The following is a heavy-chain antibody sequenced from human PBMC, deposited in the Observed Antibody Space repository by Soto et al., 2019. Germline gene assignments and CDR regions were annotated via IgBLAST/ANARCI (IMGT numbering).Heavy chain of an antibody. CDR2: ISSSSSTL. Sequence: LRLSCADSGFTFSRYEMNWVRQAPGKGLEWVSYISSSSSTLYYADSVKGRFTISRDNAKNSLYPQMNSLRAEDTAVYYCARGGSGSYFWYFDLWGRGTLVTVSS. V-gene: IGHV3-48*03. J-gene: IGHJ2*01. CDR1: GFTFSRYE. D-gene: IGHD1-26*01. CDR3: ARGGSGSYFWYFDL.